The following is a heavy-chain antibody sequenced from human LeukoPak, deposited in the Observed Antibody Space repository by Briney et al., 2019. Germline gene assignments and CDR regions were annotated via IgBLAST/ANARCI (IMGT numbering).Heavy chain of an antibody. V-gene: IGHV3-23*01. J-gene: IGHJ4*02. D-gene: IGHD3-22*01. Sequence: GGSLRLSCAASKFTFSTFSMSWVRQAPGKGLEWVSAISGSGGTTYYADYVKGRFTISRDKSKNTLYLQMNSLRAEDTAVYYCAKNDSGGYDSFDSWGQGTLVTVSS. CDR2: ISGSGGTT. CDR3: AKNDSGGYDSFDS. CDR1: KFTFSTFS.